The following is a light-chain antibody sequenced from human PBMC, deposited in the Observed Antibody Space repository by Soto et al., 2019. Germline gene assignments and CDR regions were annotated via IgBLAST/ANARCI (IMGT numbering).Light chain of an antibody. CDR3: QQYYNGIALK. CDR1: QSIRSN. V-gene: IGKV3D-15*01. Sequence: ESFMPMSHAPLFVSPGAAATLSRRVSQSIRSNLAWYQQKPGQAPRLLIYGASTRATGIQATFSGSGSGTQFTLTISSLQSEDFAVYYFQQYYNGIALKFGQGARLEIK. J-gene: IGKJ5*01. CDR2: GAS.